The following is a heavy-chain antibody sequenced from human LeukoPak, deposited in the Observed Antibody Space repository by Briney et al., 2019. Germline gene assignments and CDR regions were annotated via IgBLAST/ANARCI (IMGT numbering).Heavy chain of an antibody. CDR3: ARENRRVSGFDY. V-gene: IGHV1-69*05. Sequence: SVKVSCKASGGTFSSYAISWVRQAPGQGIEWMGRIIPIFGTANYAQKFQGRVTITTDESTSTAYMELSSLRSDDTAVYYCARENRRVSGFDYWGQGTLVTVSS. CDR1: GGTFSSYA. J-gene: IGHJ4*02. D-gene: IGHD1-14*01. CDR2: IIPIFGTA.